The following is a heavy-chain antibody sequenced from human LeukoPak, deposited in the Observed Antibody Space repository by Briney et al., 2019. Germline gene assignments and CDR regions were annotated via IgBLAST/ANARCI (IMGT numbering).Heavy chain of an antibody. CDR1: GYSISSGYY. CDR3: ARYGAMARDY. Sequence: SETLSLTCTVSGYSISSGYYWGWIRQPPGKGLEWIGSIYHSGSTYYNPSLKSRVTISVDTPKNQFSLKLSSVTAADTAVYYCARYGAMARDYWGQGTLVTVSS. J-gene: IGHJ4*02. V-gene: IGHV4-38-2*02. CDR2: IYHSGST. D-gene: IGHD5-18*01.